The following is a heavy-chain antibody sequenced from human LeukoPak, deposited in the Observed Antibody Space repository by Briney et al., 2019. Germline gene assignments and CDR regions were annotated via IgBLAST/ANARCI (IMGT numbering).Heavy chain of an antibody. V-gene: IGHV5-51*01. Sequence: GESLKISCKGSGYRFTDYWIGWVRQMPGKGLEWMGIIYPGDSDTRYSPSFQGQVTISADKSINTAHLQWSSLKASDTAMHYCARGAAGTTPDYYYFGLDVWGQGTTVRVSS. D-gene: IGHD1-7*01. CDR3: ARGAAGTTPDYYYFGLDV. J-gene: IGHJ6*02. CDR1: GYRFTDYW. CDR2: IYPGDSDT.